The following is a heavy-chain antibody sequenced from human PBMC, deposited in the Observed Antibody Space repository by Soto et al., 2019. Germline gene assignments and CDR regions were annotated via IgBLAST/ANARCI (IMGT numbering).Heavy chain of an antibody. Sequence: ASVKVSCKASGYTFTGYYMHWVRQAPGQGLEWMGWINPNSGGTNYAQKFQGWVTMTRDTSISTAYMELSRLRSDDTAVYYCARDRYIVVVPAATTYGMDVWGQGNTVTVSS. D-gene: IGHD2-2*01. J-gene: IGHJ6*02. V-gene: IGHV1-2*04. CDR1: GYTFTGYY. CDR3: ARDRYIVVVPAATTYGMDV. CDR2: INPNSGGT.